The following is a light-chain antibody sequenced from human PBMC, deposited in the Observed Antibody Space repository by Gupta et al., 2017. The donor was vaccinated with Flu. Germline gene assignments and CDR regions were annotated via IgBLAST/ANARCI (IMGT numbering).Light chain of an antibody. Sequence: QSALPQPRSVSGSPGQSVTLSCTGTSSDIGDYNYVSWYQQHPGKAPKLLIYDVTKRPSGFPGRFSGSKSGNTASLTISGLQAEDEADYHCCSFAGSYTLVFGGGTKLTVL. CDR1: SSDIGDYNY. J-gene: IGLJ2*01. CDR2: DVT. CDR3: CSFAGSYTLV. V-gene: IGLV2-11*01.